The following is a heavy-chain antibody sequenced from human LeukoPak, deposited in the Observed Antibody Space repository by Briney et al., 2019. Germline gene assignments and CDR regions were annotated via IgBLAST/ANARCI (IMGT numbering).Heavy chain of an antibody. J-gene: IGHJ4*02. Sequence: GASVKVSCKASGGTFSTYAITWVRQAPGQGLEWMGGLIPNFGAARGAQKFQGRVTITADESTGTAYMELSSLRSEDTAVYYCAGVRVSGVDFGDYDEVYWGQGTLVTVSS. V-gene: IGHV1-69*13. CDR2: LIPNFGAA. CDR1: GGTFSTYA. D-gene: IGHD4-17*01. CDR3: AGVRVSGVDFGDYDEVY.